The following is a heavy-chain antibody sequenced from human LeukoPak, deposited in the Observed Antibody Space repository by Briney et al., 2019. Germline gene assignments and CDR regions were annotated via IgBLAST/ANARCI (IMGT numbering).Heavy chain of an antibody. CDR1: GFSLRSYS. J-gene: IGHJ4*02. D-gene: IGHD1-14*01. CDR2: ITSSSSTI. CDR3: ASVVASELLPAGDY. V-gene: IGHV3-48*02. Sequence: GGSLRLSCAASGFSLRSYSMTWVRQAPGKGLEWVSYITSSSSTIYYADSVKGRFTISRDNAKNSLYLQMNSLRDEDTAVYYCASVVASELLPAGDYWGQGTLVTVSS.